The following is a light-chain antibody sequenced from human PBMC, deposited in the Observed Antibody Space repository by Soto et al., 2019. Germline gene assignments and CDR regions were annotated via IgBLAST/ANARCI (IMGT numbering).Light chain of an antibody. J-gene: IGLJ2*01. CDR1: SNDVGGYDY. Sequence: QSVLTQPASVSGSPGQSITISCTGTSNDVGGYDYVSWYQQHPGKDPKLLIYDVSYRPSEVSNRFSGSKSGNTASLTISGLQAEDEADYYCSSHTRSSTLVFGGGTQLTVL. CDR2: DVS. V-gene: IGLV2-14*01. CDR3: SSHTRSSTLV.